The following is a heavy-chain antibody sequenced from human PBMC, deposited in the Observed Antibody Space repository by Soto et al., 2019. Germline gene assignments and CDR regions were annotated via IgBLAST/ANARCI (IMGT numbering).Heavy chain of an antibody. Sequence: GGSLRLSCAASGFSFTNVYMHWVRQAPGKGLEWVGRIKSKFDGGTIEYAAPVKGRFSISRDDSKNTLYLQMDSLRSEDTAVYYCAFFKYYYNSEHVFPSNSPWGPGTLVTVSS. D-gene: IGHD3-10*01. V-gene: IGHV3-15*05. J-gene: IGHJ4*02. CDR1: GFSFTNVY. CDR2: IKSKFDGGTI. CDR3: AFFKYYYNSEHVFPSNSP.